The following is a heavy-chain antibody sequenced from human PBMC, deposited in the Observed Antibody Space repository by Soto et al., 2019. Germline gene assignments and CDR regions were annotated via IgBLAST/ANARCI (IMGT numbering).Heavy chain of an antibody. Sequence: VGSLRLSCAASGFAFSLNEMIWVRQAPGKGLELVSYIDGSATTTYYADSVKGRFTISRDNAKNSLYLQMNSLRADDTAIYYCLRVIGFHFDYWGQGTLVTVSS. CDR3: LRVIGFHFDY. CDR1: GFAFSLNE. V-gene: IGHV3-48*03. CDR2: IDGSATTT. J-gene: IGHJ4*02.